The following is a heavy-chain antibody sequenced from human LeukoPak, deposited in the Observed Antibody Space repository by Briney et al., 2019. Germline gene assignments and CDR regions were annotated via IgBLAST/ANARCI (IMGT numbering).Heavy chain of an antibody. D-gene: IGHD3-3*01. J-gene: IGHJ4*02. CDR1: GGSFSGYY. CDR3: ARGGRGITIFGVVNRGTFAY. CDR2: INHSGST. V-gene: IGHV4-34*01. Sequence: SETLSLTCAVYGGSFSGYYWSWIRQPQGKGLEWVGEINHSGSTNYNPSLKSRVTISVDTSKNQFSLKLSSVTAADTAVYYCARGGRGITIFGVVNRGTFAYWGQGTLVTVSS.